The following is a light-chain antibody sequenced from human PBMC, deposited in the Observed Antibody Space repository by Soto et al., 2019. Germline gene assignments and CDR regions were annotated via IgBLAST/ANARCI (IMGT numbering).Light chain of an antibody. V-gene: IGLV2-23*01. CDR2: EGS. Sequence: HSVLTQPASVSGSPGQSFTISCTGTSSDVGSYNLVSWYQQHPGKAPKLMIYEGSKRPSGVSNRFSGSKSGNTASLTISGLQAEDEADYYCCLYAGSSTYVFGTGTKVTVL. CDR3: CLYAGSSTYV. CDR1: SSDVGSYNL. J-gene: IGLJ1*01.